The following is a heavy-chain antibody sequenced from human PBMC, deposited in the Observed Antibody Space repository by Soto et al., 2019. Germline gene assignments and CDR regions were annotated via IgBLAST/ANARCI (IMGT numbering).Heavy chain of an antibody. V-gene: IGHV4-34*01. CDR1: GGSFSGYY. Sequence: LSLTCAVYGGSFSGYYWSWIRQPPGKGLEWIGEINHSGSTNYNPSLKSRVTISVDTPKNQFSLKLSSVTAADTAVYYCASRRTIFGVVPYYYMDVWGKGTTVTVSS. CDR2: INHSGST. J-gene: IGHJ6*03. D-gene: IGHD3-3*01. CDR3: ASRRTIFGVVPYYYMDV.